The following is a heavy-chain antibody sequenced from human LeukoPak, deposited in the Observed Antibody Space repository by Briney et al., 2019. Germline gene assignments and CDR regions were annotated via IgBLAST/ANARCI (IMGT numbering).Heavy chain of an antibody. V-gene: IGHV1-2*02. CDR1: GYTFTGYY. J-gene: IGHJ4*02. CDR2: INPNSGGT. D-gene: IGHD2-2*01. CDR3: ARGKSDCSSTSCFRPALGFDY. Sequence: ASVKVSCKASGYTFTGYYMHWVRQAPGQGLEWMGWINPNSGGTNYAQKFQGRVTMTRDTSISTAYMELSRLRSDDTAVYYCARGKSDCSSTSCFRPALGFDYWGQGTLVTVSS.